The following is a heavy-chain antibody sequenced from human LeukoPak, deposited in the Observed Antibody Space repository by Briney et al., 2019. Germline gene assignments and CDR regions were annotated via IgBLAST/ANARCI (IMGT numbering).Heavy chain of an antibody. J-gene: IGHJ6*03. D-gene: IGHD5-12*01. Sequence: PVASVKVSCKASGYTFTSYDINWVRQATGQGLEWMGWMNPNSGNTGYAQKFQGRVTITRNTSISTAYMELSSLRSEDTAVYYCARGQSGYDLYYYYYMDVWGKGTTVTVSS. V-gene: IGHV1-8*03. CDR1: GYTFTSYD. CDR3: ARGQSGYDLYYYYYMDV. CDR2: MNPNSGNT.